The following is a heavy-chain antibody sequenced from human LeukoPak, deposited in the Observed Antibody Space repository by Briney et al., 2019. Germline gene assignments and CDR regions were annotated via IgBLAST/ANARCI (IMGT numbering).Heavy chain of an antibody. Sequence: VASVKVSCKASGVTFSSYAISWVQQAPGQGLEWMGRIIPIFGTANYAQKFQGRVTITTDESTSTAYMELSSLRSEDTAVYYCARGLAVAAASLDYWGQGTLVTVSS. CDR3: ARGLAVAAASLDY. CDR1: GVTFSSYA. CDR2: IIPIFGTA. V-gene: IGHV1-69*05. J-gene: IGHJ4*02. D-gene: IGHD6-19*01.